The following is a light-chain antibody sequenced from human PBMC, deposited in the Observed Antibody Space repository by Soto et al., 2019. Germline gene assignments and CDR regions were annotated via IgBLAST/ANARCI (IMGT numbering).Light chain of an antibody. CDR1: SSDIGAYDY. V-gene: IGLV2-14*01. CDR2: EVN. J-gene: IGLJ2*01. CDR3: SSYSTTSSPHVL. Sequence: QSALTQPASLSGSPGQSITISCTGTSSDIGAYDYVSWFQQHPGKAPKLMISEVNNRPSGVSNRFSGSKSGNTASLTISGIQAEDEADYYCSSYSTTSSPHVLFGGGTKLTVL.